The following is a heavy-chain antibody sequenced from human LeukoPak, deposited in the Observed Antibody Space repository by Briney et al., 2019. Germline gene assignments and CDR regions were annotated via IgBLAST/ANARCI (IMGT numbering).Heavy chain of an antibody. V-gene: IGHV4-59*08. D-gene: IGHD2-2*01. CDR1: GGSISSYY. CDR3: ARHPNANSRRDAFVI. J-gene: IGHJ3*02. Sequence: SETLSLTCTVSGGSISSYYWRWIRQPPGKGREWSAYIYYSGSTNYNPSLKSRVTISVDTSKNQFSLKLSSVTAADTAVYYCARHPNANSRRDAFVIWGQGTVVTVSS. CDR2: IYYSGST.